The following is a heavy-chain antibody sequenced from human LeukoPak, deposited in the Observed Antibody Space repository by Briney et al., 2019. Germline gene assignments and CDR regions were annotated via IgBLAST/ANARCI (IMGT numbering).Heavy chain of an antibody. V-gene: IGHV3-49*03. Sequence: GGSLRRSCAASGFSFSNYGMSWFRQAPGKGLEWVGFIRSKAYGGTTEYAASVKGRFTISRDDSKSIAYLQMNSLKTEDTAVYYCTRDTYCSGGSCYYFDYWGQGTLVTVSS. CDR2: IRSKAYGGTT. J-gene: IGHJ4*02. D-gene: IGHD2-15*01. CDR1: GFSFSNYG. CDR3: TRDTYCSGGSCYYFDY.